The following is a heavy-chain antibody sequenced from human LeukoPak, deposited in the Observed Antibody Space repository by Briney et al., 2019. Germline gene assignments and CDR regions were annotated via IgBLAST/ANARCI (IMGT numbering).Heavy chain of an antibody. D-gene: IGHD1-26*01. CDR3: ARDFGGVGATSDYYYYMDV. Sequence: GSLRLSCAASGFTFSNYAMHWVRQAPGKGLEWVAFIWSDGSDKYYADSVKGRFTISRDNSKNTLYLQMNSLRVEDTAVYYCARDFGGVGATSDYYYYMDVWGKGTTVTISS. J-gene: IGHJ6*03. V-gene: IGHV3-30*02. CDR2: IWSDGSDK. CDR1: GFTFSNYA.